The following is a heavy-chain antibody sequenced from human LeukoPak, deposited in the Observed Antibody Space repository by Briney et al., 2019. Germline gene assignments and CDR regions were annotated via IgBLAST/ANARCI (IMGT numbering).Heavy chain of an antibody. CDR1: GYTFIDYY. D-gene: IGHD1-26*01. CDR2: VNPVSGRT. CDR3: ARADRLDGSPYLIGP. V-gene: IGHV1-2*02. J-gene: IGHJ5*02. Sequence: ASVKVSCKTSGYTFIDYYMHRVRQAPGQGLEWMGWVNPVSGRTSITQKFRDKITLTRDTSITTFYMEVTWLTSDDTAIYYCARADRLDGSPYLIGPWGQGTLVTVSS.